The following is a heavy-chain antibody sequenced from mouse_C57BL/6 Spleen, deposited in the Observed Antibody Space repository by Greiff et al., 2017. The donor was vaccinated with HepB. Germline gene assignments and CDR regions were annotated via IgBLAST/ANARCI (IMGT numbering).Heavy chain of an antibody. D-gene: IGHD1-1*01. Sequence: EVQLVESGPELVKPGASVKIPCKASGYTFTDYNMDWVKQSHGKSLEWIGDINPNNGGTIYNQKFKGKATLTVDKSSGTAYMELRSLTSEDTAVYYCARWDYGSSYRYFDVWGTGTTVTVSS. CDR1: GYTFTDYN. J-gene: IGHJ1*03. CDR3: ARWDYGSSYRYFDV. CDR2: INPNNGGT. V-gene: IGHV1-18*01.